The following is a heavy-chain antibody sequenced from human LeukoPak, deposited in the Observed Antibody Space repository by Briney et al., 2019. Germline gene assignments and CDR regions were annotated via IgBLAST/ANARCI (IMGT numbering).Heavy chain of an antibody. J-gene: IGHJ3*02. Sequence: GESLKISCKGSGYSFTSYWIGWVRQMPGKGLEWMGIIYPGDSDTRYSTSPQGQVTISADKSISTAYLQWSSLKASDTAMYYCARHSQQLVLSDAFDIWGQGTMVTVSS. V-gene: IGHV5-51*01. CDR2: IYPGDSDT. D-gene: IGHD6-13*01. CDR3: ARHSQQLVLSDAFDI. CDR1: GYSFTSYW.